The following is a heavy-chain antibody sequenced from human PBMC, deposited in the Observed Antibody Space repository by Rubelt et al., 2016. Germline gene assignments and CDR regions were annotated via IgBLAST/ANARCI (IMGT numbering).Heavy chain of an antibody. J-gene: IGHJ4*02. CDR2: INPSGGST. Sequence: QVQLVQPGAEVKKPGASVKVSCKASGYTFTSYYMHWVRQAPGQGLEWMGIINPSGGSTSYAQKFQGGVTMSRDTSTSTVYMELSSLRSEDTAVYYCAREQETTVTIEGVLGYWGQGTLVTVSS. D-gene: IGHD4-17*01. V-gene: IGHV1-46*01. CDR3: AREQETTVTIEGVLGY. CDR1: GYTFTSYY.